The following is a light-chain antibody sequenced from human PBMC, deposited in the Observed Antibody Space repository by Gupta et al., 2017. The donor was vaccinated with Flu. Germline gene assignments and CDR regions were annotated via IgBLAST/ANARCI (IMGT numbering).Light chain of an antibody. CDR2: DAS. V-gene: IGKV1-33*01. J-gene: IGKJ4*01. CDR1: QDISNY. CDR3: QQYDNLPLT. Sequence: DIQLTQSPSSLSASVGDRVTITCQASQDISNYLNWYQQKPGKAPKLLIYDASNLETGVPSRFSGSGSGTDFTLTMSRLKPEDIATYYCQQYDNLPLTFGGGTTVEIK.